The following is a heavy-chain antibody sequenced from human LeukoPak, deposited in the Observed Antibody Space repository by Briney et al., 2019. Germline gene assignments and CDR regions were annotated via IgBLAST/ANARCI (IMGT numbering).Heavy chain of an antibody. CDR3: AAGIAAAVPFDY. CDR2: TYYSGST. V-gene: IGHV4-31*03. J-gene: IGHJ4*02. Sequence: SQTMSLTCTVSGGSISSGGYYWSWIRQHPGKGLEWIGYTYYSGSTYYNPSLKSRVTISVDTSKNQFSLKLSSVTAADTAVYYCAAGIAAAVPFDYWGQGTLVTVSS. CDR1: GGSISSGGYY. D-gene: IGHD6-13*01.